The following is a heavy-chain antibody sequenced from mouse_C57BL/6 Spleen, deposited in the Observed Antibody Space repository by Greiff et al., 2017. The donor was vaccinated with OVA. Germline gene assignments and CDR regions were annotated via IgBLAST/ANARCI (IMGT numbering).Heavy chain of an antibody. D-gene: IGHD1-1*01. CDR3: SQTTVVEHFDY. CDR1: GYAFSSSW. J-gene: IGHJ2*01. CDR2: IYPGDGDT. Sequence: VQLQQSGPELVKPGASVKISCKASGYAFSSSWMNWVKQRPGKGLEWIGRIYPGDGDTNYNGKFKGKATLTADKSSSTAYMQLSSLTSEDSAVYCCSQTTVVEHFDYWGQGTTLTVSS. V-gene: IGHV1-82*01.